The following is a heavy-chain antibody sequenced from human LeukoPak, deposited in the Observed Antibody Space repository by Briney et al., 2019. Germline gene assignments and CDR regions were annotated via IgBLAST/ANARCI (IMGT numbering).Heavy chain of an antibody. Sequence: GGSLRLSCAASGFTFSSYAMHWVRQAPGKGLEWVAVISYDGSNKYYADSVKGRFTISRDNSKNTLYLQMNSLRAEDTAVYHCATRPHRSYYDFWSGYPDYYYYYGMDVWGQGTTVTVSS. CDR2: ISYDGSNK. CDR3: ATRPHRSYYDFWSGYPDYYYYYGMDV. CDR1: GFTFSSYA. V-gene: IGHV3-30-3*01. J-gene: IGHJ6*02. D-gene: IGHD3-3*01.